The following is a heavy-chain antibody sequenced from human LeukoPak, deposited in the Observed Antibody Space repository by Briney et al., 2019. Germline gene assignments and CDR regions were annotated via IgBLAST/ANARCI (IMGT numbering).Heavy chain of an antibody. Sequence: ASVKVSCKASGYTFTGYYMHWVRQAPGQGLEWMGWINPNSGGTNYAQKFQGRVTMTRDTSISTAYMELSRLRSDDTAVYYCARLTTVTTGRNYYMDVWGKGTTVTVSS. D-gene: IGHD4-17*01. CDR1: GYTFTGYY. J-gene: IGHJ6*03. CDR2: INPNSGGT. CDR3: ARLTTVTTGRNYYMDV. V-gene: IGHV1-2*02.